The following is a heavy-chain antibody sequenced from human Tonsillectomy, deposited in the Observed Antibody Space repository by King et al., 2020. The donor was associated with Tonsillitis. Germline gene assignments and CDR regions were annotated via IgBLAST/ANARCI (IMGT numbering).Heavy chain of an antibody. CDR1: GFTFSNYA. CDR2: MSSNVDAT. V-gene: IGHV3-64D*06. CDR3: VKTRGFDP. Sequence: VQLVESGGGLVQPGGSLRLSCSASGFTFSNYAMHWVRQAPGKGLEQVSAMSSNVDATYYADSVKGRFTISRDNSKNTLYLQMSSLRAEDTAVYYCVKTRGFDPWGQGTLVTVSS. J-gene: IGHJ5*02.